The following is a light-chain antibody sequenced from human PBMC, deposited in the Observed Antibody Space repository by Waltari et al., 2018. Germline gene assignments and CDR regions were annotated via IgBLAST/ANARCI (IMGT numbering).Light chain of an antibody. CDR2: DVS. CDR1: SSDVGGYDY. J-gene: IGLJ2*01. V-gene: IGLV2-14*03. CDR3: SSYTTSSTLV. Sequence: QSALTQPASVSGSPGQSITISCTGTSSDVGGYDYVSCYQQHPGKAPKLMVYDVSYRPSGFSNRFSCSKSGNTASLTISGLQAEDESDYYCSSYTTSSTLVFGGGTKLTVL.